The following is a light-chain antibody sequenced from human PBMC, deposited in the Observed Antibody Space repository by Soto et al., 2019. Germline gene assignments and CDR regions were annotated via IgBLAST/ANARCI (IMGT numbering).Light chain of an antibody. Sequence: QSVLTQPPSASGTPGQRVTISCSGSKSNVGSNTVDWYQQLPGTAPKLLIYHNNQRPSGVPDRLSGSKSGTSASLAISGLQSEDEADYYCAAWDDSLNAVVFGGGTKLTVL. CDR1: KSNVGSNT. CDR3: AAWDDSLNAVV. V-gene: IGLV1-44*01. J-gene: IGLJ2*01. CDR2: HNN.